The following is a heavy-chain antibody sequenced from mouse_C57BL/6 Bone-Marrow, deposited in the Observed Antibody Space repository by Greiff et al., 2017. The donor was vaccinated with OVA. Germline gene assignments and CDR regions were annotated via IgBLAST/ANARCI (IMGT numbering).Heavy chain of an antibody. D-gene: IGHD2-3*01. J-gene: IGHJ2*01. V-gene: IGHV5-4*01. CDR1: GFTFSSYA. CDR3: ARDQDDGYFSFDY. CDR2: ISDGGSYT. Sequence: DVKLVESGGGLVKPGGSLKLSCAASGFTFSSYAMSWVRQTPEKRLEWVATISDGGSYTYYTDNVKGRFTISRDNAKNNLYLQMSHLKSDDTAMYYCARDQDDGYFSFDYWGQGTTLTVSS.